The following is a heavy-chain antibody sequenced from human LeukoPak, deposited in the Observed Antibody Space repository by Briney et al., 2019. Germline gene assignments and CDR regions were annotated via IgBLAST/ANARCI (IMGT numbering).Heavy chain of an antibody. V-gene: IGHV4-34*01. Sequence: SETLSLTCAVYGGSFSGYYWSWIRQPPGKGLEWIGEINHSGSTNYNPPLKSRVTISVDTSKNQFSLKLSSVTAADTAVYYCARGLGGGWYGSRYFQHWGQGTLVTVSS. CDR1: GGSFSGYY. J-gene: IGHJ1*01. CDR3: ARGLGGGWYGSRYFQH. CDR2: INHSGST. D-gene: IGHD6-19*01.